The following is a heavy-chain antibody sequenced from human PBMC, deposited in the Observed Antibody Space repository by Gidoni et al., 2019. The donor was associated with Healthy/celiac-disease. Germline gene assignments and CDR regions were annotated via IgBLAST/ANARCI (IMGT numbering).Heavy chain of an antibody. V-gene: IGHV4-59*01. CDR3: ARVRGDILTGYHGWFDP. CDR2: IYYSGST. J-gene: IGHJ5*02. CDR1: GGSISSYY. Sequence: QVQLQESGPGLVKPSETLSLTCTVSGGSISSYYWSWIRQPPGKGLEWIGYIYYSGSTNYNPSLKSRVTISVDTSKNQFSLKLSSVTAADTAVYYCARVRGDILTGYHGWFDPWGQGTLVTVSS. D-gene: IGHD3-9*01.